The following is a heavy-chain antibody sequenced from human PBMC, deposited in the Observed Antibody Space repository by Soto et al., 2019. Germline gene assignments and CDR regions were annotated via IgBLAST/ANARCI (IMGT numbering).Heavy chain of an antibody. CDR1: GDSISNLDYF. D-gene: IGHD7-27*01. CDR3: ARGRYCLTGRCFPNWFDS. J-gene: IGHJ5*01. V-gene: IGHV4-30-4*01. CDR2: IYKSATT. Sequence: SETLSLTCSVSGDSISNLDYFWAWIRQPPGQALEYIGYIYKSATTYYNSSFESRVAISVDTSKSQFSLNVTSVTAADTAVYFCARGRYCLTGRCFPNWFDSWGQGALVTVSS.